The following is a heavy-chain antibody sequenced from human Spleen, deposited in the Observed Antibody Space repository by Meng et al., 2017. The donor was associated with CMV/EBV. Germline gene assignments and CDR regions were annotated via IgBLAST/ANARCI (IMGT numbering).Heavy chain of an antibody. Sequence: LCCAASGFPFTLYRMNWVRQAPGKGLEWVSSISTDSFHKYYAESVKGRFTISRDDAENSVSLQMNSLRVEDTAVYYCVRGRIAALGDYWGQGTLVTVSS. V-gene: IGHV3-21*01. CDR1: GFPFTLYR. J-gene: IGHJ4*02. CDR2: ISTDSFHK. CDR3: VRGRIAALGDY. D-gene: IGHD6-13*01.